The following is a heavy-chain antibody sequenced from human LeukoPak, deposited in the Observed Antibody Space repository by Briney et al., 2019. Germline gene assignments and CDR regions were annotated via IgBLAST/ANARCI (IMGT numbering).Heavy chain of an antibody. CDR3: ARGGDRDY. Sequence: PGGSLRLSCAASGFTYSSYDMHWVRQVTGKRLEWVSAIGIAGDTYYLDSVKGPFTISRENAKNSLYLQMNSLRDGDTAVYYCARGGDRDYWGQGTLVTVSS. CDR1: GFTYSSYD. J-gene: IGHJ4*02. CDR2: IGIAGDT. V-gene: IGHV3-13*04.